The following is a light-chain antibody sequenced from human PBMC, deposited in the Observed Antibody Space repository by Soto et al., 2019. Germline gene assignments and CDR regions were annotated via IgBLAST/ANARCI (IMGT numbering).Light chain of an antibody. Sequence: DIQMTQSPSSLSASVGDRVTITCRASQSISNYLNWYQQKPGKAPNLLIYGASTLESGVPSRFSGSGSGTDFTLTISSLQPEDFATYYCQQSYSAPRTFGQGTKVEI. J-gene: IGKJ1*01. CDR2: GAS. CDR3: QQSYSAPRT. V-gene: IGKV1-39*01. CDR1: QSISNY.